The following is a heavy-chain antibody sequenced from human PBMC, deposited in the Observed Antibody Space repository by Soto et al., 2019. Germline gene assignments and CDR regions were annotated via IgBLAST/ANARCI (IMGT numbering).Heavy chain of an antibody. CDR2: IYWDDDK. D-gene: IGHD3-16*01. CDR3: AHIPNYYQYDWFDP. J-gene: IGHJ5*02. V-gene: IGHV2-5*02. Sequence: QITLKESGPTLVKPTQTLTLTCTFSGFSLTTRGVGVGWIRQPPGKALECLALIYWDDDKRYSPSLQIRLSIXKXTXXNQVVLTMTNVEPVDTATYYCAHIPNYYQYDWFDPWGQGTLVSVSS. CDR1: GFSLTTRGVG.